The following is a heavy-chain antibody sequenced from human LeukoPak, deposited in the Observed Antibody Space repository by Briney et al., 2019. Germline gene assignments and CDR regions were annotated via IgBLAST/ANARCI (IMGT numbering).Heavy chain of an antibody. CDR2: IYPGDSDT. D-gene: IGHD6-13*01. Sequence: GESLKISCKGSGCSFTSYWIGWVRQMPGKGLEWMGLIYPGDSDTRYSPSFQGQVTFSVDTSISTAYLQLSGLRASDPAIYYCVRFGLTSSLDYWGQGTLVTVSS. V-gene: IGHV5-51*01. J-gene: IGHJ4*02. CDR3: VRFGLTSSLDY. CDR1: GCSFTSYW.